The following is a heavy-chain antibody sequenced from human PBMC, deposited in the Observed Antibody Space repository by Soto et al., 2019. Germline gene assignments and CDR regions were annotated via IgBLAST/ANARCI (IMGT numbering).Heavy chain of an antibody. J-gene: IGHJ3*02. CDR1: GFSFRRHG. V-gene: IGHV3-30*03. CDR3: ARIAEYGDLDSFEI. D-gene: IGHD4-17*01. CDR2: ISDDGKIE. Sequence: QVQLVESGGGVVQPGRSLRLSCAASGFSFRRHGMHWVRQAPGKGLEWVAVISDDGKIEYYVDSVKGRFTISRDNSKNTLFVQMNSLKAEDTAIYYCARIAEYGDLDSFEIWGQGTMVTVSS.